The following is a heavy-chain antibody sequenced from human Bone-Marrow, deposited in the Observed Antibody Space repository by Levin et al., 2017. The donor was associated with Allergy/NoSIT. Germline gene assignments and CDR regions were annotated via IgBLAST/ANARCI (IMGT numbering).Heavy chain of an antibody. Sequence: GESLKISCAVSGFTFSLYSMNWVRQAPGKGLEWVSSISSTSSYIYYADSVKGRFTISRDNAKNALYLQMNSLRAEDTAVYYCARPTSGVPAAPRAFDVWGQGTMVTVSS. D-gene: IGHD2-2*01. CDR3: ARPTSGVPAAPRAFDV. CDR1: GFTFSLYS. CDR2: ISSTSSYI. V-gene: IGHV3-21*01. J-gene: IGHJ3*01.